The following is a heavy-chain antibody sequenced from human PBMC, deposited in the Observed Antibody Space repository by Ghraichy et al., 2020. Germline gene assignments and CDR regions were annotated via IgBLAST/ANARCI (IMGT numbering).Heavy chain of an antibody. V-gene: IGHV3-15*05. D-gene: IGHD1-14*01. CDR1: GITFSNVW. CDR2: IKTTGTT. CDR3: TTYNQKDAFDF. J-gene: IGHJ3*01. Sequence: GESLNISCAAPGITFSNVWMSWVRQAPGKGLEWVGRIKTTGTTDYAAPVKGRFTIPRDDSKKMLYLQMNSLKTEDTAAYYCTTYNQKDAFDFWGQGTVVTVSS.